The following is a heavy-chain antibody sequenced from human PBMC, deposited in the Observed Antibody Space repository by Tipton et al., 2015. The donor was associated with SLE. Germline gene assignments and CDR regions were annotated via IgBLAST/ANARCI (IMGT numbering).Heavy chain of an antibody. CDR2: IYYGGST. D-gene: IGHD6-13*01. J-gene: IGHJ1*01. Sequence: TLSLTCTVSVGSISSRSYFWGWIRQPPGRGLEWIGTIYYGGSTYYNPSLKSRVTISVDTSKNQFSLKLSSVTAADTAVYYCARQSSSSWYEAEYFQHWGQGTLVTVSS. CDR1: VGSISSRSYF. V-gene: IGHV4-39*07. CDR3: ARQSSSSWYEAEYFQH.